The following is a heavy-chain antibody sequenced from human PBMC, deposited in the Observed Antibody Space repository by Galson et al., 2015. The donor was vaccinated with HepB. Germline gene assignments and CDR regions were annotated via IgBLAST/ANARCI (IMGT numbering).Heavy chain of an antibody. CDR3: ARMTEIKWFDL. V-gene: IGHV1-8*01. D-gene: IGHD1-14*01. J-gene: IGHJ5*01. CDR2: MNPRSGNT. CDR1: GYTFSKYD. Sequence: SVKVSCKASGYTFSKYDINWVRQATGQGLEWIGWMNPRSGNTGFAQKFQGRVTMTRSSSITTAYMELTSLTSDDTAVYYCARMTEIKWFDLWGQGTLVTVSS.